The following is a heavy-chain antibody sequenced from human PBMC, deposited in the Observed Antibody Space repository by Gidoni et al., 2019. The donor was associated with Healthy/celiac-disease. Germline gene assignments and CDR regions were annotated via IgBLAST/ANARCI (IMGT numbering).Heavy chain of an antibody. CDR2: ISYDGSNK. CDR1: GFTFSSYA. Sequence: QVQLVESGGGVVQPGRSLRLSCAASGFTFSSYAMHWVRQAPGKGLEWVAVISYDGSNKYYADSVKGRFTISRDNSKNTLYLQMNSLRAEVTAVYYCARDRAVAGTSGGLDYWGQGTLVTVSS. V-gene: IGHV3-30-3*01. J-gene: IGHJ4*02. CDR3: ARDRAVAGTSGGLDY. D-gene: IGHD6-19*01.